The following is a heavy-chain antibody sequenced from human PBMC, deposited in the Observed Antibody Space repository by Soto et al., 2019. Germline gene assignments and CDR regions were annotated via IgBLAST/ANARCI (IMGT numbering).Heavy chain of an antibody. D-gene: IGHD3-22*01. CDR2: INPNSGGT. J-gene: IGHJ4*02. Sequence: ASVKVSCKASGYTFTGYYMHWVRQAPGQGLEWMGWINPNSGGTNYAQKFQGWVTMTRDTSISTAYMELSRLRSDDTAVYYCARSPPSYYYASSGYAPYDYWGQGTLVTVSS. CDR3: ARSPPSYYYASSGYAPYDY. V-gene: IGHV1-2*04. CDR1: GYTFTGYY.